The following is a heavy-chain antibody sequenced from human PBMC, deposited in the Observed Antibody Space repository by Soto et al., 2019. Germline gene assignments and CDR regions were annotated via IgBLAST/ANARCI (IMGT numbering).Heavy chain of an antibody. D-gene: IGHD1-26*01. Sequence: EVQLVESGGGLVQPGGTLRLSCTASGFTFSNYAMHWVRQPTGKGLEWVSGIGAAGDTYYPGSVKGRFTISRENAKNYLFLQMNSLRAGDTAVYYWAAVGVTSVARFDYWGQGTLVTVSS. V-gene: IGHV3-13*01. CDR2: IGAAGDT. CDR1: GFTFSNYA. J-gene: IGHJ4*02. CDR3: AAVGVTSVARFDY.